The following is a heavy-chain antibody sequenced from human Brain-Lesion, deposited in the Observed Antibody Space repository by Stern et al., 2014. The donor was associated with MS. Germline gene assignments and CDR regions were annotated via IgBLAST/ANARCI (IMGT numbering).Heavy chain of an antibody. CDR2: ISWNSGTI. J-gene: IGHJ4*02. Sequence: VQLVESGGDLVQPGRSLRLSCAAFGFTFDDYAMHWVRQAPGKGLEWVAGISWNSGTIGCADSVKGRFTTSRDNAYSSLYLQMNSLRPECTALYYCARDITGSSAYFAYWGQGTLVTVSS. CDR1: GFTFDDYA. V-gene: IGHV3-9*01. CDR3: ARDITGSSAYFAY. D-gene: IGHD1-14*01.